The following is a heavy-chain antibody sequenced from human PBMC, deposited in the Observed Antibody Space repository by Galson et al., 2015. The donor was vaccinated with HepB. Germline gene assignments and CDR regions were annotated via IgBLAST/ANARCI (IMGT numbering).Heavy chain of an antibody. CDR3: VRESLMATVTFDL. V-gene: IGHV3-33*01. D-gene: IGHD5-12*01. Sequence: SLRLSCAESGFTCSRHGIHWVRQAPGKGLEGVAMIWHDGSHQLYADSVKGRFTSSRDDSKNKLYLQMNSLRAEDTAMDYCVRESLMATVTFDLWGRGTLGTVSS. J-gene: IGHJ4*02. CDR2: IWHDGSHQ. CDR1: GFTCSRHG.